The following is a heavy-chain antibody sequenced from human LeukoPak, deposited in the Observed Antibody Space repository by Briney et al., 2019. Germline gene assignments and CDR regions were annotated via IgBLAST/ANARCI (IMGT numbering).Heavy chain of an antibody. V-gene: IGHV3-48*01. Sequence: PGGSLRLSCGASGFTFSSYSMNWVRQAPGQGLAWVSYISSSSSTIYYADSVKGRFTISRDNAKNSLCLQMNSLRAEDTAVYYCARDPGGTRDYGDYDGAFDIWGQGTMVTVSS. CDR3: ARDPGGTRDYGDYDGAFDI. CDR2: ISSSSSTI. D-gene: IGHD4-17*01. CDR1: GFTFSSYS. J-gene: IGHJ3*02.